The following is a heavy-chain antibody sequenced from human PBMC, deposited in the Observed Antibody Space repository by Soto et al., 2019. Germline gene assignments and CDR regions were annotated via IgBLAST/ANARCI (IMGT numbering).Heavy chain of an antibody. D-gene: IGHD6-19*01. CDR1: GFTFSSYG. V-gene: IGHV3-30*18. Sequence: QVQLVESGGGVVQPGRSLRLSCAASGFTFSSYGMHWVRQAPGKGLEWVAVISYDGSNKYYADSVKGRFTISRDNSKNTLYLQMNSLRAEDTAVYYCAKDRYSSGWYYYGMDVW. CDR3: AKDRYSSGWYYYGMDV. J-gene: IGHJ6*01. CDR2: ISYDGSNK.